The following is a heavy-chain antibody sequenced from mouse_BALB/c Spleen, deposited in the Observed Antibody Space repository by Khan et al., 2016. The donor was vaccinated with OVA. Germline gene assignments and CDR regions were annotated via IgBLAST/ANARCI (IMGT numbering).Heavy chain of an antibody. D-gene: IGHD2-12*01. CDR3: AIGGYSAFAY. CDR2: IYPGNSDT. CDR1: GYSFTSYL. Sequence: VQLQQSGTVLARPGASVKMSCKASGYSFTSYLIHWVKQRPGQGLEWIGDIYPGNSDTTYTQKFKDKAKLTAGTSANTAYMELSSLTNEDSAVYYCAIGGYSAFAYWGQGTLVTVSA. J-gene: IGHJ3*01. V-gene: IGHV1-5*01.